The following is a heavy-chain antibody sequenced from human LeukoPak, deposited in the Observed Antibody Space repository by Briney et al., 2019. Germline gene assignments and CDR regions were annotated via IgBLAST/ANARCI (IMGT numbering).Heavy chain of an antibody. D-gene: IGHD1-14*01. J-gene: IGHJ4*02. CDR3: ARDITQARDY. Sequence: ASVKVSCKTSGYKFTYYGVSWVWQAPGQGLEWMGWINAYNGDGNYAPTLQGRLTLTTDTFTSTAYMELRTLRSDDTAVYYCARDITQARDYWGQGTQVTVSS. V-gene: IGHV1-18*01. CDR2: INAYNGDG. CDR1: GYKFTYYG.